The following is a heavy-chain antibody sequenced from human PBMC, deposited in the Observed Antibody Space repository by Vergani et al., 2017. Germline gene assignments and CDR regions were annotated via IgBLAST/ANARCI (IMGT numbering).Heavy chain of an antibody. CDR2: IYPGDSDT. CDR3: ARDSLFVDTAMGDYFDY. V-gene: IGHV5-51*01. Sequence: EVQLVQSGAEVKKPGESLKISCKGSGYSFTSYWIGWVRQMPGKGLEWMGIIYPGDSDTRYSPSFQGQVTISADKSSSTAYLQWSSLKASDTAMYYCARDSLFVDTAMGDYFDYWGQGTLVTVSS. CDR1: GYSFTSYW. D-gene: IGHD5-18*01. J-gene: IGHJ4*02.